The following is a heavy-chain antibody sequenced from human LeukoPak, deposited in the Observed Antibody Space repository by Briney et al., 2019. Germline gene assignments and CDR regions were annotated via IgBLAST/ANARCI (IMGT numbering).Heavy chain of an antibody. CDR2: ISGSGGST. Sequence: PGGSLRLSCAAPGFTFSSYAMSWVRQAPGKGLEWVSAISGSGGSTYYADSVKGRFTISRDNSKNTLYLQMNSLRAEDTAVYYCAKVRNPRIAAAGTGFYYYYYMDVWGKGTTVTVSS. V-gene: IGHV3-23*01. CDR3: AKVRNPRIAAAGTGFYYYYYMDV. J-gene: IGHJ6*03. D-gene: IGHD6-13*01. CDR1: GFTFSSYA.